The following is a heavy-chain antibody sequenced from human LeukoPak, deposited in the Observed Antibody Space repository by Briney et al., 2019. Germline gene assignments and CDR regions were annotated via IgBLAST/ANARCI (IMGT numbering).Heavy chain of an antibody. J-gene: IGHJ4*02. CDR3: AKLVTHFDY. D-gene: IGHD4-23*01. Sequence: GGSLRLSCAASGFTFSSYWMSWVRQAPGRGLEWVANINQDGSEKYFVDSVKGRFTISRDNSKNTLYMQMNSLRAEDTAVYYCAKLVTHFDYWGQGTLVTVSS. CDR2: INQDGSEK. CDR1: GFTFSSYW. V-gene: IGHV3-7*05.